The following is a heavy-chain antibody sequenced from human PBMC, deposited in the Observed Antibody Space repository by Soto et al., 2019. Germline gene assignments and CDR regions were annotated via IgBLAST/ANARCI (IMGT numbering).Heavy chain of an antibody. CDR2: IIPIFGTA. V-gene: IGHV1-69*13. Sequence: SVKVSCKASGGTFSSYAISWVRQAPGQGLEWMGGIIPIFGTANYAQKFQGRVTITADESTGTVYMELSSLRSEDTAVYYCARDEGLIGTSYNWFDPWGQGTPVTVSS. J-gene: IGHJ5*02. CDR1: GGTFSSYA. D-gene: IGHD1-20*01. CDR3: ARDEGLIGTSYNWFDP.